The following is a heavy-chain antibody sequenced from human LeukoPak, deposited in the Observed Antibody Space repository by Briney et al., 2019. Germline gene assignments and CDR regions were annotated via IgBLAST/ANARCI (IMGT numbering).Heavy chain of an antibody. Sequence: ASVKVSCKASGYTFTGYYMHWVRQAPGQGLEWMGWINPNSGGTNYAQKFQGRVTMTRDTSISTAYMELSRLRSDDTAVYYCAGDWTRGYSYGRPFDYWGQGTLVTVSS. D-gene: IGHD5-18*01. CDR1: GYTFTGYY. J-gene: IGHJ4*02. V-gene: IGHV1-2*02. CDR2: INPNSGGT. CDR3: AGDWTRGYSYGRPFDY.